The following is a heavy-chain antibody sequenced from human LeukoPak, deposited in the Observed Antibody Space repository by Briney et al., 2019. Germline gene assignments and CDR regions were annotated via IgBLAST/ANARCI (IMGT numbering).Heavy chain of an antibody. V-gene: IGHV3-20*04. Sequence: GSLRLSCAASGFTFDDYGMSWVRQAPGKGLEWVSGINWNGGSTGYADSVKGRFTISRDNAKNSLYLQMNSLRAEDTALYYCARGPHIVVVPAAIPLGPFVPWGQGTLVTVSS. D-gene: IGHD2-2*02. CDR2: INWNGGST. J-gene: IGHJ5*02. CDR1: GFTFDDYG. CDR3: ARGPHIVVVPAAIPLGPFVP.